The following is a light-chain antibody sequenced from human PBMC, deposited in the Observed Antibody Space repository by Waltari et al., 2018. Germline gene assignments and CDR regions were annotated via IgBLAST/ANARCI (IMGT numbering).Light chain of an antibody. J-gene: IGLJ3*02. CDR3: CSYAGNYVWV. CDR2: DVS. Sequence: QSALTQPAAVSGSPGQSVTIPCTGARSAIGRYDIVSWYQQHPGNAPKLVISDVSKRPSGVSDRFSGSKSGDTASLTISGLQFEDEADYYCCSYAGNYVWVFGGGTRLTVL. V-gene: IGLV2-23*02. CDR1: RSAIGRYDI.